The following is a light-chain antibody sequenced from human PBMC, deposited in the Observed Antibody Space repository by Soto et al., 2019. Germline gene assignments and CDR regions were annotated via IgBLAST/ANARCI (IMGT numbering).Light chain of an antibody. Sequence: DIQMTQSPLSLSVSVGDRVAISCGSSLSINTYLNWIQQKPGKAPKVLIYGASSLQNGVPSRFSGSGYGTIFTLTISSLQPEDSATYYCQQTFTTPHTFGRGTHLEIK. J-gene: IGKJ2*01. CDR1: LSINTY. CDR2: GAS. CDR3: QQTFTTPHT. V-gene: IGKV1-39*01.